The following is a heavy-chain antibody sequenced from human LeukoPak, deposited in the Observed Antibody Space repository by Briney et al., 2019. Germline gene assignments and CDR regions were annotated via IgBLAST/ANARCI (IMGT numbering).Heavy chain of an antibody. CDR1: GFTFTNYA. CDR2: ISYDGTNK. CDR3: ARDRPNWGIDC. V-gene: IGHV3-30-3*01. J-gene: IGHJ4*02. Sequence: GRSLRLSCAASGFTFTNYALHWVRQAPGKGLEWVAVISYDGTNKYYADSVKGRFTISRDNSKNTLSLQMNSLRDEDTAVYYCARDRPNWGIDCWGQGTLVTVSS. D-gene: IGHD7-27*01.